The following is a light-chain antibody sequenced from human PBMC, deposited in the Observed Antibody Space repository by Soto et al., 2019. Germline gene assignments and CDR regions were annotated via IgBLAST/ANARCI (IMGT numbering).Light chain of an antibody. CDR2: EVS. CDR1: SSDIGTYNY. J-gene: IGLJ3*02. V-gene: IGLV2-14*01. CDR3: SSYTSTSTLV. Sequence: QSALTQPASMSGSPGQSITISCIGTSSDIGTYNYVSWYQQYPGKAPKLIIYEVSTRPSGVSNRFSGSKSGNTASLTISGLQAEDEADYYCSSYTSTSTLVFGGGTKVTVL.